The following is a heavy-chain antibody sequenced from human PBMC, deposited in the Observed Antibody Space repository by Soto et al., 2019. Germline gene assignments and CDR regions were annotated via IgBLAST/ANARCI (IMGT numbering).Heavy chain of an antibody. V-gene: IGHV1-18*04. Sequence: ASVKVSCKASGYTFTSYGLNWVRRAPGQGLEWMGRIASHDGSTVSAQSFQGRLTLTRDTFTNTAYLELGALTSDDTGLYFCWRNDGDDSTNFWGQGTLVTAPQ. D-gene: IGHD3-22*01. J-gene: IGHJ4*02. CDR2: IASHDGST. CDR3: WRNDGDDSTNF. CDR1: GYTFTSYG.